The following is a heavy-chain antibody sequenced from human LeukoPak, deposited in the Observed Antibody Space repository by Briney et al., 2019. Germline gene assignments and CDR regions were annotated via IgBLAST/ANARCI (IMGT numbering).Heavy chain of an antibody. Sequence: SETLSLTCTVSGGSISSYYWSWIRQPPGKGLEWIGYIYYSGSTNYNPSLKSRVTISVDTSKNQFSLKLSPVTAADTAVYYCARGSVDIVATTGFDYWGQGTLVTVSS. CDR2: IYYSGST. J-gene: IGHJ4*02. D-gene: IGHD5-12*01. CDR3: ARGSVDIVATTGFDY. V-gene: IGHV4-59*01. CDR1: GGSISSYY.